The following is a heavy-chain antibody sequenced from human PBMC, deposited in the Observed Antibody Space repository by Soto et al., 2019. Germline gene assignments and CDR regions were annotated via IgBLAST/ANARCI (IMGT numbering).Heavy chain of an antibody. J-gene: IGHJ6*02. D-gene: IGHD2-2*01. CDR1: GYTFTGYY. CDR3: ARVGSVAGYCSSTSCPYYYYYGMDV. Sequence: ASVKVSCKASGYTFTGYYMHWVRQAPGQGLEWMGWINPNSGGTNYAQKFQGRVTMTRDTSISTAYMELSRLRSDDTAVYYCARVGSVAGYCSSTSCPYYYYYGMDVWGQGTTVTVSS. V-gene: IGHV1-2*02. CDR2: INPNSGGT.